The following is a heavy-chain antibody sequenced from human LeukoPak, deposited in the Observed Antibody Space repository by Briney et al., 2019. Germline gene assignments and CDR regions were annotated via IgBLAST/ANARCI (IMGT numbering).Heavy chain of an antibody. CDR1: GFVFSTYA. V-gene: IGHV3-23*01. CDR2: ISSSGDTT. Sequence: HPGGSLRLSCAASGFVFSTYAMGWVRQAQGKGLEWVSAISSSGDTTYYADSVKGQFTISRDNSKNTLDLQMSSLRAEDTAMYHCAKVKALDAVASYFGYWGQGTLVTVSS. J-gene: IGHJ4*02. D-gene: IGHD2-8*01. CDR3: AKVKALDAVASYFGY.